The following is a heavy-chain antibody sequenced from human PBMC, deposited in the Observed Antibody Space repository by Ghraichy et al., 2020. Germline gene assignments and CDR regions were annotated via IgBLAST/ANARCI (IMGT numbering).Heavy chain of an antibody. CDR3: ARSPYYYDTTGYPDS. CDR1: GFTFSSYA. V-gene: IGHV3-23*01. CDR2: ITGSGGYT. J-gene: IGHJ4*02. Sequence: GSLRLSCAASGFTFSSYAMSWVRQAPVKGLEWVSAITGSGGYTYYADSVKGRFTVSRDNSENTLYLQMNSLRAEDTAVYYCARSPYYYDTTGYPDSWGQGTLVTVSS. D-gene: IGHD3-22*01.